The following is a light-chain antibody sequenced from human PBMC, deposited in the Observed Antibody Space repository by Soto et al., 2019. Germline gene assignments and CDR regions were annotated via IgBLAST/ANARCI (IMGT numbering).Light chain of an antibody. CDR2: SAS. CDR3: QQVNSLPRT. V-gene: IGKV1-9*01. J-gene: IGKJ1*01. Sequence: DIQLTQSPSFLSASIGDRVTITCRASQGISNSLAWYQLKPGKAPKLLIYSASTLQRGVPSRFSGSGSGTEFTLTISSLQPEDFATYCCQQVNSLPRTFGQGTKVEIK. CDR1: QGISNS.